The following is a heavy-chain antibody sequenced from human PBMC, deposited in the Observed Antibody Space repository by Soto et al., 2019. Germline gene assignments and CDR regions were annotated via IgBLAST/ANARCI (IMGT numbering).Heavy chain of an antibody. CDR2: IYPGDSDT. D-gene: IGHD6-19*01. Sequence: GESLKISCKGSGYSFTSYWIGWVRQMPGKGLEWMGIIYPGDSDTRYSPSFQGQVTISADKSISTAYLQWSSLKASDTAMYHCARIAVAGMYYYYYGMDVWGQGTTATVSS. J-gene: IGHJ6*02. CDR1: GYSFTSYW. CDR3: ARIAVAGMYYYYYGMDV. V-gene: IGHV5-51*01.